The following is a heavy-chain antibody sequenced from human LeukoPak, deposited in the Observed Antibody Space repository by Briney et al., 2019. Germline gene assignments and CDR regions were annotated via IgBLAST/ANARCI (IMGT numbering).Heavy chain of an antibody. CDR1: GFTFDDYA. CDR2: ISYSAERT. V-gene: IGHV3-23*01. CDR3: ARDRRYYDSPYYFDY. D-gene: IGHD3-22*01. J-gene: IGHJ4*02. Sequence: GGSLRLSCAVSGFTFDDYAMHWVRQAPGKGLEWVAGISYSAERTDYAGSVKGRFTISRDNSKNILYLQMNSLRADDTAVYYCARDRRYYDSPYYFDYWGQGTLVTVSS.